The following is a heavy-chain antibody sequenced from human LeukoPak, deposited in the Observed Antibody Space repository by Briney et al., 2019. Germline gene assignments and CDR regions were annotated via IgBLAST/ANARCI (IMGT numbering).Heavy chain of an antibody. CDR3: AKDLAGSGSYSFDY. CDR1: GFTLSGYW. CDR2: IKEGGSEK. Sequence: QPGGSLRLSCEASGFTLSGYWMSWVRQAPGKGLEWVANIKEGGSEKYYVDSVKGRFTISRDNAKNTLYLQMNSLRAEDTAVYYCAKDLAGSGSYSFDYWGQGTLVTVSS. V-gene: IGHV3-7*05. J-gene: IGHJ4*02. D-gene: IGHD1-26*01.